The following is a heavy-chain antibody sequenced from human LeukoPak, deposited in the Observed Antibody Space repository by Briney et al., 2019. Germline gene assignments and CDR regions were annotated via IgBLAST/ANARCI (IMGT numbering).Heavy chain of an antibody. CDR2: IYYSGST. J-gene: IGHJ3*02. V-gene: IGHV4-39*07. CDR1: GGSISSSSYY. Sequence: SQTLSLTCTVSGGSISSSSYYWGWIRQPPGKGLEWIGSIYYSGSTYYNPSLKSRVTISVDTSKNQFSLKLSSVTAADTAVYYCARDGPIVVVPAAPNDAFDIWGQGTMVTVSS. D-gene: IGHD2-2*01. CDR3: ARDGPIVVVPAAPNDAFDI.